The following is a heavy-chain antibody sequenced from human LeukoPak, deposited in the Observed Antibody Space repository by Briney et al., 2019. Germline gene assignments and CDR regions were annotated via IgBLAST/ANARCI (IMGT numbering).Heavy chain of an antibody. CDR3: ARDSDYGDYVAY. CDR2: IYYSGST. Sequence: VKPSETLSLTCTVSGGSISSYYRSWIRQPPGKGLEWIGYIYYSGSTNYNPSLKSRVTISVDTSKNQFSLKLSSVTAADTAVYYCARDSDYGDYVAYWGQGTLVTVSS. CDR1: GGSISSYY. J-gene: IGHJ4*02. D-gene: IGHD4-17*01. V-gene: IGHV4-59*01.